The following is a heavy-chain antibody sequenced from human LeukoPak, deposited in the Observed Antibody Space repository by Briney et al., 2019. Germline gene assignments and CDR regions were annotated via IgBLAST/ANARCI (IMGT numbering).Heavy chain of an antibody. Sequence: PGGSLRLSCAASGFTFSSYGMHWVRQAPGKGLEWVAVISYDGNNKYYADSVKGRFTISRDNAKNSLYLQMNSLRAEDTAVYYCARDPRRDYYDSSGTWGQGTLVTVSS. CDR1: GFTFSSYG. CDR3: ARDPRRDYYDSSGT. J-gene: IGHJ5*02. D-gene: IGHD3-22*01. CDR2: ISYDGNNK. V-gene: IGHV3-30*03.